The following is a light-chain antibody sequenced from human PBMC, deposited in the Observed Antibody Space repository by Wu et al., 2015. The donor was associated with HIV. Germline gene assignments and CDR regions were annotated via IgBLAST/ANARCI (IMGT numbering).Light chain of an antibody. CDR2: AAS. CDR3: QKYNTAPWT. Sequence: DIQMTQSPSSLSASVGDRVTITCRASQGISNFLAWYQQKPGKPPKVLIYAASTFVNQGSRSRFSGSGSGTDFTLTISSLQPEDVATYYCQKYNTAPWTFGQGTEGGNET. V-gene: IGKV1-27*01. J-gene: IGKJ1*01. CDR1: QGISNF.